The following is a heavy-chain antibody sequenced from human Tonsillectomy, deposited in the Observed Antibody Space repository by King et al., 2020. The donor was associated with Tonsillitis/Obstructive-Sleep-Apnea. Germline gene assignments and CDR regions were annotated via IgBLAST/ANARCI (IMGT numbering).Heavy chain of an antibody. V-gene: IGHV4-39*02. CDR1: GDSISSSTYY. J-gene: IGHJ4*02. D-gene: IGHD4-17*01. CDR3: ATVTRGLDY. CDR2: FYSSGST. Sequence: QLQESGPGLVKPSETLSLTCTVSGDSISSSTYYWGWIRQPPGKGLEWIVSFYSSGSTYYNPSLKSRVTISVDSSKNHFSLQLTSVTAADTAVYFCATVTRGLDYWGQGTLVTVSS.